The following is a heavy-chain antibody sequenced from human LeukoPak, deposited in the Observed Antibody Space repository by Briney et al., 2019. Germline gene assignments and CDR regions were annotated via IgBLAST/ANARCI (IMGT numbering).Heavy chain of an antibody. Sequence: SETLSLTCTVSGGSISSYYWSWIRQPPGKGLEWIGYIYYSGSTNYNPSLKSRVTISVDTSKNQFSLKLSSVTAADTAVYYCARGLRFLEWDDWGQGTLVTVSS. J-gene: IGHJ4*02. CDR3: ARGLRFLEWDD. CDR2: IYYSGST. V-gene: IGHV4-59*01. D-gene: IGHD3-3*01. CDR1: GGSISSYY.